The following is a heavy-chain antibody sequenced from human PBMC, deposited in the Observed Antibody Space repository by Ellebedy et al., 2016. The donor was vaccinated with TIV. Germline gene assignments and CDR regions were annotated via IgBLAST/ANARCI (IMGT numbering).Heavy chain of an antibody. V-gene: IGHV3-74*01. D-gene: IGHD2-2*03. CDR1: GFTFSSYW. J-gene: IGHJ4*02. CDR3: VRRSSGYCVGTSCTTDFDY. CDR2: INSDGSST. Sequence: GGSLRLSXAASGFTFSSYWMHWVRQAPGKGLVWVSRINSDGSSTSYADSVKGRFTISRDNAKNTLYLQMNSLRAEDTAVYYCVRRSSGYCVGTSCTTDFDYWGQGTLVTVSS.